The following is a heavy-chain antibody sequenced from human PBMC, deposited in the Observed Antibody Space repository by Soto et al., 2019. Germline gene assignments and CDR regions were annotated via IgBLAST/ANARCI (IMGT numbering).Heavy chain of an antibody. CDR2: ISYDGSNK. CDR1: GFTFSSYA. D-gene: IGHD5-18*01. V-gene: IGHV3-30-3*01. J-gene: IGHJ6*02. Sequence: QVQLVESGGGVVQPGRSLRLSCAASGFTFSSYAMHWVRQAPGKGLEWVAVISYDGSNKYYADSVKGRFTISRDNSKNALYLQINSLRAEDTAVYYCARDHDGYGPALGLYYGMDVWGQGTTVTVSS. CDR3: ARDHDGYGPALGLYYGMDV.